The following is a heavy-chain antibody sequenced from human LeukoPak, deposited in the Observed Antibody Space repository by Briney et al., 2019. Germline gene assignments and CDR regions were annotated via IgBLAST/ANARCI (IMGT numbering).Heavy chain of an antibody. D-gene: IGHD3-3*01. V-gene: IGHV1-8*01. CDR1: GYTFTSYD. CDR2: MNPNSGNT. J-gene: IGHJ4*02. Sequence: ASVKVSCKASGYTFTSYDINWVRQATGQGLEWMGWMNPNSGNTGYAQKFQGRVTMTRNTSISTAYMELSSLRSEDTAVYYCARAPNFGVVIGPDYWGQGTLVTVSS. CDR3: ARAPNFGVVIGPDY.